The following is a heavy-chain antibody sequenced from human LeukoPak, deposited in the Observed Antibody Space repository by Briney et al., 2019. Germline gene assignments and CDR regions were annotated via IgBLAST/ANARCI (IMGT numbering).Heavy chain of an antibody. J-gene: IGHJ3*02. CDR3: ATHFDSSGPDAFDI. CDR2: VGPEDYET. Sequence: ASVKVSCKVSGHTLTEIFMHWVRQAPGKGFEWMGGVGPEDYETINAQKFQGRVSMTEDTSTDTAYMELSSLRSEDTAVYYCATHFDSSGPDAFDIWGQGAMVTVSS. V-gene: IGHV1-24*01. CDR1: GHTLTEIF. D-gene: IGHD3-22*01.